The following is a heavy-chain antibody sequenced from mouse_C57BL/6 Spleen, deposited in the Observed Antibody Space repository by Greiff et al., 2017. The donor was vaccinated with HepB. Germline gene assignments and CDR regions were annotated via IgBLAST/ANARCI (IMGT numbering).Heavy chain of an antibody. V-gene: IGHV6-3*01. CDR2: IRLKSDNYAT. CDR3: TGFWFAY. Sequence: EVQLVESGGGLVQPGGSMKLSCVASGFTFSNYWMNWVRQSPEKGLEWVAQIRLKSDNYATHYAESVKGWFTISRDDSKSSVYLQMNNLRAEDTGIYYCTGFWFAYWGQGTLVTVSA. CDR1: GFTFSNYW. J-gene: IGHJ3*01.